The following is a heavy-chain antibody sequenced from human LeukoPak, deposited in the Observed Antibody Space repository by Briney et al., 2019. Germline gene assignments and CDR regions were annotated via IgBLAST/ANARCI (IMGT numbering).Heavy chain of an antibody. Sequence: GGSLRLSCAASEFTFSSYWMSWVRQAPGKGLEWVANIKQDGSEKYYVDSVKGRFTISRDNAKNSLYLQMNSLRAEDAAVYYCCGSYSPFDYWGQGTLVTVSS. CDR1: EFTFSSYW. CDR2: IKQDGSEK. D-gene: IGHD1-26*01. J-gene: IGHJ4*02. CDR3: CGSYSPFDY. V-gene: IGHV3-7*01.